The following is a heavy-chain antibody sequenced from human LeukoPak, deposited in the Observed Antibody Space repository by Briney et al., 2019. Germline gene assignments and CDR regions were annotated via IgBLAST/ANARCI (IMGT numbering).Heavy chain of an antibody. V-gene: IGHV3-21*01. D-gene: IGHD3-10*01. CDR1: GFTFSSYS. CDR3: ARDANPPLWFGEFPDESYYYYYGMDV. Sequence: GGSLRLSCAASGFTFSSYSMNWVRQAPGKGLEWVSSISSSSSYIYYADSVKGRFTISRDNAKNSLYLQMNSLRAEDTAVYYCARDANPPLWFGEFPDESYYYYYGMDVWGQGTTVTGSS. CDR2: ISSSSSYI. J-gene: IGHJ6*02.